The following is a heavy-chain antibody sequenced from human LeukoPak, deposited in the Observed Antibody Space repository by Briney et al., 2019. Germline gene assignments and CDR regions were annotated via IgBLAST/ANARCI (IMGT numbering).Heavy chain of an antibody. CDR2: ISWGGTT. CDR1: GFTFEDYT. V-gene: IGHV3-43*01. J-gene: IGHJ4*02. Sequence: PGGSLRLSCAASGFTFEDYTMHRVGHAPGKTLEWVSFISWGGTTYYRDSVKGRFTISRDNSKDSLYLQMDSLRSEDTAFYYCVKDLSYESSGSFFDSWGQGTLLTVS. D-gene: IGHD3-22*01. CDR3: VKDLSYESSGSFFDS.